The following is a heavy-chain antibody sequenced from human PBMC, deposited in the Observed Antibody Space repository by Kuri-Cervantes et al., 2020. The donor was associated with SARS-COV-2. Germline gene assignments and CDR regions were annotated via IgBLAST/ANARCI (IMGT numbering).Heavy chain of an antibody. Sequence: LSLTCAASGFTFSSYWMHWVRQAPGKGLEWVSAISGSGGSTYYADSVKGRFTISRDNSKNTLYLQMNSLRAEDTAVYYCATGWSLAIWGQGTLVTVSS. CDR2: ISGSGGST. V-gene: IGHV3-23*01. CDR3: ATGWSLAI. D-gene: IGHD2-8*01. CDR1: GFTFSSYW. J-gene: IGHJ4*02.